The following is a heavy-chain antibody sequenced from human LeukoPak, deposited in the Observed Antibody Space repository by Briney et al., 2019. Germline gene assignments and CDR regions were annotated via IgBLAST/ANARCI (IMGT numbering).Heavy chain of an antibody. CDR3: ARRRGYSYGPFDY. CDR1: GGSISSYY. Sequence: PSETLSLTCTVSGGSISSYYWSWIRQPPGKGLEWIGYIYYSGSTNYNPSLKSRVTISVDTSKNQFSLKLSSVTAADTAVYYCARRRGYSYGPFDYWGQGTLDTVSS. D-gene: IGHD5-18*01. J-gene: IGHJ4*02. V-gene: IGHV4-59*01. CDR2: IYYSGST.